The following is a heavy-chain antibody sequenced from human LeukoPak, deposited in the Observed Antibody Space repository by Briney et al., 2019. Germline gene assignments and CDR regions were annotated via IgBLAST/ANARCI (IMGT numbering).Heavy chain of an antibody. CDR1: GGSISSGSYY. CDR3: ARDRRDGYQLLLGWFDP. J-gene: IGHJ5*02. CDR2: IYTSGST. D-gene: IGHD2-2*01. Sequence: PSETLSLTCTVSGGSISSGSYYWSWIRQPAGKGLEWIGRIYTSGSTNYNPSLKSRVTISVDTSKNQFSLKLSSVTAADTAVYYCARDRRDGYQLLLGWFDPWGQGTLVTVSS. V-gene: IGHV4-61*02.